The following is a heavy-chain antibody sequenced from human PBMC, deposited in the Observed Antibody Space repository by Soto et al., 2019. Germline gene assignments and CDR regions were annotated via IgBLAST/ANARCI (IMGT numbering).Heavy chain of an antibody. V-gene: IGHV3-30*18. J-gene: IGHJ4*02. Sequence: QVQLVESGGGVVQPGRSLRLSCAASGFTFSTYGMHCVRQAPGKGLEWLAAISYDGSDKYYADSLKGRFTISRDNSKKTLYLQMNSLRPEDTAVYYCAKVGHGSGKGLDYWGQGTLVTVSS. CDR1: GFTFSTYG. CDR2: ISYDGSDK. CDR3: AKVGHGSGKGLDY. D-gene: IGHD3-10*01.